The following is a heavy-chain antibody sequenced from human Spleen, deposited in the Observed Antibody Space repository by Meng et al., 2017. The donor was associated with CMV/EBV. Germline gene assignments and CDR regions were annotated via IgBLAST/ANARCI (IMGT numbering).Heavy chain of an antibody. CDR2: INTNSGGT. D-gene: IGHD2-2*01. V-gene: IGHV1-46*01. Sequence: SCQTSGYTCSIYSLRWVRQAAGQGPEWMGIINTNSGGTSYEQKFQGRVTMTRDTSTRTVYMELSSLRPEDTAVYYCARGTGWNALDYWGQGTLVTVSS. J-gene: IGHJ4*02. CDR3: ARGTGWNALDY. CDR1: GYTCSIYS.